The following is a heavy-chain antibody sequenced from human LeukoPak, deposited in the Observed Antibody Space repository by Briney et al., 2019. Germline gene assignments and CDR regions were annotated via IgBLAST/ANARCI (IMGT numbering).Heavy chain of an antibody. CDR3: AKMRKPQGTTYYDFWSGYYYGMDV. Sequence: GGSLRLSCAASGFTFSSYAMSWVRQAPGKGLEWVSAISGSGGSTYYADSVKGRFTISRDNSKNTLYLQMNSLRAEDTAVYYCAKMRKPQGTTYYDFWSGYYYGMDVWGQGTTVTVS. V-gene: IGHV3-23*01. CDR2: ISGSGGST. D-gene: IGHD3-3*01. CDR1: GFTFSSYA. J-gene: IGHJ6*02.